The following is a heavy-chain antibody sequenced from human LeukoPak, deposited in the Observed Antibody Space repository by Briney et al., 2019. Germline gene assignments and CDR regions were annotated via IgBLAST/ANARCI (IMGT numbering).Heavy chain of an antibody. V-gene: IGHV1-2*02. D-gene: IGHD1-1*01. CDR3: ARDLYNWNDEGYFDY. CDR2: INPNSGGT. J-gene: IGHJ4*02. Sequence: GASVKVSCKASGYTFTGYYMHWVRQAPGQGLEWMGWINPNSGGTNYAQKFQGRVTMTRDTSISTAYMELSRLRSDDTAVYCCARDLYNWNDEGYFDYWGQGTLVTVSS. CDR1: GYTFTGYY.